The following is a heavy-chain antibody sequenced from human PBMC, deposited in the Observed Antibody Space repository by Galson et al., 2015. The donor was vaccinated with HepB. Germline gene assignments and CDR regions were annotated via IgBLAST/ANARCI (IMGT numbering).Heavy chain of an antibody. CDR2: IFSNDEK. CDR3: ARLLTDASDWGFCSGTSCYTHYFYMDV. D-gene: IGHD2-2*02. V-gene: IGHV2-26*01. Sequence: PALVKPTQTLTLTCSFSGFSLTTNGMRVSWIRQPPGKALEWLAHIFSNDEKSYSTSLKNRLTISKDTSKSQVVLTMTNMDPVDTATYYCARLLTDASDWGFCSGTSCYTHYFYMDVWGKGTTVTVSS. J-gene: IGHJ6*03. CDR1: GFSLTTNGMR.